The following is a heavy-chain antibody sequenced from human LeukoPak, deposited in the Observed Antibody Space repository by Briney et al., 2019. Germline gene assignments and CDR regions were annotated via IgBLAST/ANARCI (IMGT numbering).Heavy chain of an antibody. J-gene: IGHJ5*02. V-gene: IGHV1-69*05. Sequence: GASVKVSCKASGGTFSSYATSWVRQAPGQGLEWMGGIIPIFGTANYAQKFQGRVTITTDESTSTAYMELSSLRSEDTAVYYCARGKEGRWDNLYNWFDPWGQGTLVTVSS. CDR2: IIPIFGTA. CDR1: GGTFSSYA. CDR3: ARGKEGRWDNLYNWFDP. D-gene: IGHD4-23*01.